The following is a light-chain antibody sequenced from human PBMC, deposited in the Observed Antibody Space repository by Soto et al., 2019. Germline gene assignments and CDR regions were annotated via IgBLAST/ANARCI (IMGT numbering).Light chain of an antibody. J-gene: IGKJ5*01. CDR2: FAS. CDR1: QSISSY. V-gene: IGKV1-16*01. Sequence: DTQMTHSLSSLCVTVDGRVTLPCRASQSISSYLNWYQQKPGKAPKSLIYFASSLQSGVPSRFTGSGSGIDFTLTISSLQPEDFATYYCQQSHSYPITFGQGTRLEIK. CDR3: QQSHSYPIT.